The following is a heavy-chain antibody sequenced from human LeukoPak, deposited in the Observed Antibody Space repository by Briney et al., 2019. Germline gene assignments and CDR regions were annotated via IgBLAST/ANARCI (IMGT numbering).Heavy chain of an antibody. V-gene: IGHV4-39*07. Sequence: PSETLSLTCTVSGGSISSSSYYWGWIRQPPGKGLEWIGSIYYSGSTYYNPSLKSRVTISVDTSKNQFSLKLSSVTAADTAVYYCARGYSGSYGRFDYWGQGTLVTVSS. CDR3: ARGYSGSYGRFDY. J-gene: IGHJ4*02. CDR1: GGSISSSSYY. D-gene: IGHD1-26*01. CDR2: IYYSGST.